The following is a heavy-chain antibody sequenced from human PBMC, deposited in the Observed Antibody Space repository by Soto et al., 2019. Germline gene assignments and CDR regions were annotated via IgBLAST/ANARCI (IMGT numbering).Heavy chain of an antibody. Sequence: SPRPSGTTSRFHFGDYALTWFRQLPGQWREWVDVSESQAYGETKQYDASVEGRFTISGDDAKGIAYLQMDSLKIEDPAVYYCRAAVHLDYYHYGMDVWGQGTTVTGS. CDR2: SESQAYGETK. CDR3: RAAVHLDYYHYGMDV. V-gene: IGHV3-49*03. D-gene: IGHD6-25*01. CDR1: RFHFGDYA. J-gene: IGHJ6*02.